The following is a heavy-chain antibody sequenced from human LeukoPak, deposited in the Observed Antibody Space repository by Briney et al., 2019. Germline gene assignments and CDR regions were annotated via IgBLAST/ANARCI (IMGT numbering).Heavy chain of an antibody. J-gene: IGHJ4*02. V-gene: IGHV3-15*01. D-gene: IGHD4-17*01. Sequence: GGSLRLSCAASGFTFSNAWMSWVRQAPGKGLEWVGRIKSKTDGGTTDYAAPVKGRFTISRDDSKNTLYLQMNSLKTEDTAVYYCTTDLLILYGDYEAEHDYWGQGTLVTVSS. CDR2: IKSKTDGGTT. CDR1: GFTFSNAW. CDR3: TTDLLILYGDYEAEHDY.